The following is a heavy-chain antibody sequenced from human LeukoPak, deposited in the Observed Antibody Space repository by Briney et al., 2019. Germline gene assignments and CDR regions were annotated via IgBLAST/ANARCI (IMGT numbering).Heavy chain of an antibody. D-gene: IGHD3-10*01. V-gene: IGHV4-59*01. J-gene: IGHJ5*02. CDR3: ARVSYGSGSPNWFDP. CDR1: GGSISSYY. CDR2: IYYSGST. Sequence: PSETLSLTCTDSGGSISSYYWSWIRQPPGKGLEWIGYIYYSGSTNYNPSLKSRVTISVDTSKNQFSLKLSSVTAADTAVYYCARVSYGSGSPNWFDPWGQGTLVTVSS.